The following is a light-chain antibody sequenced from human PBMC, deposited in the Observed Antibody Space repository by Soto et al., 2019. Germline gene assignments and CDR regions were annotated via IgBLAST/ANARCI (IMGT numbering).Light chain of an antibody. CDR3: QQFKSFWT. CDR1: QSISSW. J-gene: IGKJ1*01. V-gene: IGKV1-5*01. CDR2: DAS. Sequence: DIQMTQSPSTLSASVGDRVTITCRASQSISSWLAWYQQKPGKAPKLLIYDASTLESGVPSRFNGSGSGTEVALTISSLQPDDVAHYYFQQFKSFWTFGQGTKGEIK.